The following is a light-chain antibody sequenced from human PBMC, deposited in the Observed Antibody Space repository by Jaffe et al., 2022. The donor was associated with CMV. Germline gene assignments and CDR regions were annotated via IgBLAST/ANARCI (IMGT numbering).Light chain of an antibody. CDR2: WAS. CDR1: QSVLYTSNNRNQ. J-gene: IGKJ5*01. V-gene: IGKV4-1*01. Sequence: DIVMTQSPDSLAVSLGERATINCKSSQSVLYTSNNRNQLAWYQQKPGQPPELLIYWASTRESGVPDRFSGSGSGTDFTLTINNLQAADVAVYYCQQYLSVPPTFGQGTRLEIK. CDR3: QQYLSVPPT.